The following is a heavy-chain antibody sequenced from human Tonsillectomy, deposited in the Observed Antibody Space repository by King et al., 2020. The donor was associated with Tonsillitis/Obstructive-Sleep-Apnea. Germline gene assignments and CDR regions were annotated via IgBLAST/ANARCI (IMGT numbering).Heavy chain of an antibody. J-gene: IGHJ6*03. Sequence: VQLVESGGGFVQPGGCLRLSCAASRFTFSIYAMSWVRPAPGKGLEWGSAISSRGGSRYYAGCVNGRFTLSRDNSKNTLYLQMNSLRAEDTPVFYCAKGPAAQPYLGWLHMDVWGKGTTVTVSS. V-gene: IGHV3-23*04. CDR1: RFTFSIYA. CDR3: AKGPAAQPYLGWLHMDV. CDR2: ISSRGGSR. D-gene: IGHD3-3*02.